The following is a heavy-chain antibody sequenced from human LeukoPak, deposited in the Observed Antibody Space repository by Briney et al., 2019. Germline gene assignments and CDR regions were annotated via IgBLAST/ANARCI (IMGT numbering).Heavy chain of an antibody. J-gene: IGHJ4*02. D-gene: IGHD3-22*01. CDR3: ARDSRPYYYDSSGYSAY. V-gene: IGHV1-18*03. CDR2: ISAYNGNT. Sequence: ASVKVSCKASGYTFTSYGVSWVRQAPGQGLEWMGWISAYNGNTNYAQKLQDRVTMTTDTSTSTAYMDLRSLRSDDMAVYYCARDSRPYYYDSSGYSAYWGQGTLVTVSS. CDR1: GYTFTSYG.